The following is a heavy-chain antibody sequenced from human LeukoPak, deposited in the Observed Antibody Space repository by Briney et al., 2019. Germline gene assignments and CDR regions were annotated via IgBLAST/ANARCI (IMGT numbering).Heavy chain of an antibody. CDR3: ARYPLSYSSNWHYYFDY. CDR1: GYTFTSYG. CDR2: ISGSNGNT. J-gene: IGHJ4*02. Sequence: ASVKVSCKASGYTFTSYGVSWVRQAPGQGLEWMGWISGSNGNTNNAQKVQGRVTMTTDTSTSTAYMELRSLRSDDMAVYYCARYPLSYSSNWHYYFDYWGQGTLLTVSS. V-gene: IGHV1-18*03. D-gene: IGHD6-13*01.